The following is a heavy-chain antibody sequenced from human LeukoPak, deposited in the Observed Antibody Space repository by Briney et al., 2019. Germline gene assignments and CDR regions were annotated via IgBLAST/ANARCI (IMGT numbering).Heavy chain of an antibody. CDR2: IYSGGTT. Sequence: PGGSLRLSCAASGFTVSSNYMSWVRQAPGKGLEWVSVIYSGGTTYYADSVKGRFTISRDNSNNTLYLQMNSLRAEDTAVYYCARGDGSSVPLDYWGQGTLVTVSS. CDR1: GFTVSSNY. V-gene: IGHV3-66*01. D-gene: IGHD3-22*01. CDR3: ARGDGSSVPLDY. J-gene: IGHJ4*02.